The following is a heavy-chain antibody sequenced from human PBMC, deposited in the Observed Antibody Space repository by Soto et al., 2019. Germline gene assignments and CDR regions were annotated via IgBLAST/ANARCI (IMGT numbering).Heavy chain of an antibody. CDR1: GFTFSNAW. CDR3: TVEYNWNYYFDY. Sequence: EVQLVESGGGLVKPGGSLRLSCAASGFTFSNAWMSWVRQAPGKGLAWVGRIKSKTDGGTTDYAAPVKGRFTISRDDSKNTLYLQMNSLKTEDTAVYYCTVEYNWNYYFDYWGQGTLVTVSS. V-gene: IGHV3-15*01. CDR2: IKSKTDGGTT. D-gene: IGHD1-7*01. J-gene: IGHJ4*02.